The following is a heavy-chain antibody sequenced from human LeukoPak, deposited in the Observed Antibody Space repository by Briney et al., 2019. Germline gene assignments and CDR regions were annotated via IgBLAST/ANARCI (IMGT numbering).Heavy chain of an antibody. V-gene: IGHV1-69*04. CDR1: GGTFSSYA. Sequence: SVKVSCKASGGTFSSYAISWVRQAPGQGLEWMGRIIPILGIANYAQKFQGRVTITADKSTSTAYMELSSLRSEDTAVYYCARVRVAAAGTGENWFDPWGQGTLVTVSS. CDR3: ARVRVAAAGTGENWFDP. J-gene: IGHJ5*02. D-gene: IGHD6-13*01. CDR2: IIPILGIA.